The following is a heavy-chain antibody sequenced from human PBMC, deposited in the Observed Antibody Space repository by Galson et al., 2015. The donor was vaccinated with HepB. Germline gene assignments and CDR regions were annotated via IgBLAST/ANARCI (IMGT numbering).Heavy chain of an antibody. CDR2: ISAYNGNT. CDR3: ARDFPSNYGDYDWVDP. V-gene: IGHV1-18*04. J-gene: IGHJ5*02. CDR1: GYTFTSYG. D-gene: IGHD4-17*01. Sequence: SVKVSCKASGYTFTSYGISWVRQAPGQGLEWMGWISAYNGNTNYAQKLQGRVTMTTDTSTSTAYMELRSLRSDDTAVYYCARDFPSNYGDYDWVDPWGQGTLVTVSS.